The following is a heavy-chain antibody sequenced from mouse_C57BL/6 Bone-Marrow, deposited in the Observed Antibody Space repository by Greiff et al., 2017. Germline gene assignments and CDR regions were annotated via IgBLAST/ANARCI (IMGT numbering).Heavy chain of an antibody. V-gene: IGHV1-54*01. J-gene: IGHJ4*01. CDR2: INPGSGGT. CDR1: GYAFTNYL. CDR3: ATRTGARGAMDY. Sequence: QVQLQQSGAELVRPGTSVKVSCKASGYAFTNYLIEWVKQRPGQGLEWIGVINPGSGGTNYNEKFKGKATLTADKSSSTAYMQLSRLTSEDSAVYFCATRTGARGAMDYWGQGTSVTVSS. D-gene: IGHD3-3*01.